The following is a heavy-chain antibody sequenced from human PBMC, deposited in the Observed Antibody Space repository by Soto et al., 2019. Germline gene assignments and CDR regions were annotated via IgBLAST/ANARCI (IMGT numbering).Heavy chain of an antibody. CDR3: ARSDDSTSYPLDL. V-gene: IGHV1-2*02. D-gene: IGHD4-4*01. J-gene: IGHJ5*02. CDR1: GYTFTNYY. CDR2: MNPRSGGT. Sequence: VSSVKVSCKASGYTFTNYYMHWVRQAPGQVLECIVWMNPRSGGTKYAQAFQDRVTMTREASISTAYMEVTSLRHGDKDVYFCARSDDSTSYPLDLWGPGTLVTV.